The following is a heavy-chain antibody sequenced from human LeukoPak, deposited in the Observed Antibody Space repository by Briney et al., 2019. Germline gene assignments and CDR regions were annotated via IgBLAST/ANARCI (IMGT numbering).Heavy chain of an antibody. CDR2: IDANSGNS. J-gene: IGHJ5*02. CDR1: GNTFSNYG. D-gene: IGHD3-22*01. V-gene: IGHV1-18*01. Sequence: ASVKVSFKASGNTFSNYGFSWVRQAPGQGLEWMGWIDANSGNSDYAQNFQGRVTLTTDTSTNAAYMELRSLTSDDTAVYYCARDVGVTRFDPWGQGTLVTVSS. CDR3: ARDVGVTRFDP.